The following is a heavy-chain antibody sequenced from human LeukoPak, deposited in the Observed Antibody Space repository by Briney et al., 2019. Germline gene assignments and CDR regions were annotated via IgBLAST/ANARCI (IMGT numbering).Heavy chain of an antibody. Sequence: GGSLRLSCAASGFTFRRYGMSWVRQAPGKGLEWVSYISSSGSTIYYADSVKGRFTISRDNAKNSLYLQMNSLRAEDTAVYYCATRGGSSGWLYYYYYMDVWGKGTTVTISS. CDR2: ISSSGSTI. D-gene: IGHD6-19*01. J-gene: IGHJ6*03. V-gene: IGHV3-48*04. CDR1: GFTFRRYG. CDR3: ATRGGSSGWLYYYYYMDV.